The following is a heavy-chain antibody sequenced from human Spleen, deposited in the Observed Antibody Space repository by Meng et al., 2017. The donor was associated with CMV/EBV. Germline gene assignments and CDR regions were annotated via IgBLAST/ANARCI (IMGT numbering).Heavy chain of an antibody. J-gene: IGHJ4*02. Sequence: GESLKISCAASGFSFRDYGMHWVRQAPGKGLEWVAFIRYDESNKFYADSVKGRFTTSRDNSKNTLYLQMNSLRAEDTAVYYCAKEDGLIVPFDYWGQGTLVTVSS. CDR3: AKEDGLIVPFDY. V-gene: IGHV3-30*02. CDR2: IRYDESNK. CDR1: GFSFRDYG. D-gene: IGHD2/OR15-2a*01.